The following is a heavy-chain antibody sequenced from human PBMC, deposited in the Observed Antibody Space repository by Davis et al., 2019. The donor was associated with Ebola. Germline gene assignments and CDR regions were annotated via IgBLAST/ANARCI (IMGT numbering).Heavy chain of an antibody. V-gene: IGHV3-48*04. J-gene: IGHJ4*02. CDR1: GFTFSGSA. D-gene: IGHD6-13*01. CDR2: ISGGGTTI. Sequence: GGSLRLSCAASGFTFSGSAMHWVRQAPGKGLELVSYISGGGTTIYYSDSVKGRFTISRDNAKNSLYLQMNSLRAEDTAVYYCARGPSTGNSFSYWGQGTLATVSS. CDR3: ARGPSTGNSFSY.